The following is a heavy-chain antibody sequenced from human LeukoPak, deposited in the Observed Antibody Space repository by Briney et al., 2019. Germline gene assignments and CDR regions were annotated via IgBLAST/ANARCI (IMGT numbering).Heavy chain of an antibody. V-gene: IGHV4-39*01. CDR3: ARGRGYSYGLNAFDI. Sequence: SETLSLTCTVSGGSISSSSYYWGWIRQPPGKGLEWIGSIYYSGSTYYNSSLKSRVTISVDTSKNQFSLKLSSVTAADTAVYYCARGRGYSYGLNAFDIWGQGAMVTVSS. J-gene: IGHJ3*02. CDR2: IYYSGST. CDR1: GGSISSSSYY. D-gene: IGHD5-18*01.